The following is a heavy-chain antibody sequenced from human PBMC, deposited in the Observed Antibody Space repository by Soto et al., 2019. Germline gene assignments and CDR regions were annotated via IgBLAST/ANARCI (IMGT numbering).Heavy chain of an antibody. CDR1: VFTFSTYW. J-gene: IGHJ4*02. Sequence: GPLRLSCAASVFTFSTYWMTWVRQAPGKGLEWVASMSRDASEKYYGDSMKGRFTISRDNAKNSLYLEMNSLRAEDTAVYYCARESEDLTSNFDYWGQGTLVTVSS. V-gene: IGHV3-7*01. CDR3: ARESEDLTSNFDY. CDR2: MSRDASEK.